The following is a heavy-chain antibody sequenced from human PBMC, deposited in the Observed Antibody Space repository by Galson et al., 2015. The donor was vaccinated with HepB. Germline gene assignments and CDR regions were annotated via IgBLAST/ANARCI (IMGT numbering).Heavy chain of an antibody. Sequence: SLRLSCAASGFTFSSYGMHWVRQAPGKGLEWVAVISYDGSNKYYADSVKGRFTISRDNSKNTLYLQMNSLRAEDTAVYYCAKEVASRDYGDYESYYYYGMDVWGQGTTVTVSS. D-gene: IGHD4-17*01. CDR2: ISYDGSNK. CDR1: GFTFSSYG. CDR3: AKEVASRDYGDYESYYYYGMDV. J-gene: IGHJ6*02. V-gene: IGHV3-30*18.